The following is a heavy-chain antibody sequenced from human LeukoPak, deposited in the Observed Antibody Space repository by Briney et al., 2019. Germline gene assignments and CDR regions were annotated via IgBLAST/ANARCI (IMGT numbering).Heavy chain of an antibody. Sequence: PSETLSLTCTVSGGSISSYYWSWIRQPPGKGLEWIGYIYYSGSTNYNPSLKSRVTISVDTSKNQFSLKLSSVTAADTAVYYCARLWSNYYDSERYYYYYMDVWGKGTTVTISS. CDR1: GGSISSYY. D-gene: IGHD3-22*01. CDR2: IYYSGST. J-gene: IGHJ6*03. V-gene: IGHV4-59*01. CDR3: ARLWSNYYDSERYYYYYMDV.